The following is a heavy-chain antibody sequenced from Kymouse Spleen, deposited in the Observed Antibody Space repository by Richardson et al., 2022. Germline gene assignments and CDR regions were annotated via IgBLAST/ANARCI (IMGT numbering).Heavy chain of an antibody. CDR2: INHSGST. CDR3: ARDSSSPLDY. J-gene: IGHJ4*02. Sequence: QVQLQQWGAGLLKPSETLSLTCAVYGGSFSGYYWSWIRQPPGKGLEWIGEINHSGSTNYNPSLKSRVTISVDTSKNQFSLKLSSVTAADTAVYYCARDSSSPLDYWGQGTLVTVSS. D-gene: IGHD6-13*01. CDR1: GGSFSGYY. V-gene: IGHV4-34*01.